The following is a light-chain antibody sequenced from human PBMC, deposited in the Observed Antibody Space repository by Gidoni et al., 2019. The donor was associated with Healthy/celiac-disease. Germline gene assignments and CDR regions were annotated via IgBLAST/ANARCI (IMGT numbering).Light chain of an antibody. CDR1: QSISSY. CDR2: AAS. Sequence: DIQIIQSPSSLSASVGDRVTITCRASQSISSYLNWYQQKPGKAPKHLIYAASSLQSGVPSRFSGSGSGTDFTLTISSLQPEDFATYYCRQSYSTLTFGGGTKVEIK. CDR3: RQSYSTLT. V-gene: IGKV1-39*01. J-gene: IGKJ4*01.